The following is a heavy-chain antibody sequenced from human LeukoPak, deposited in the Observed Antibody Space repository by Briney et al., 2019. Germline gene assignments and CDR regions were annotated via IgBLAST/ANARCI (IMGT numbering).Heavy chain of an antibody. D-gene: IGHD3-10*01. V-gene: IGHV4-59*08. CDR2: IYYSGST. Sequence: SETLSLTCTVSGGSIRSYYRSWIRQPPGKGLEWIGYIYYSGSTNYNPSLKSRVTIPVDTSKNQFSLKLSSVTAADTAVYYCARQGAGVPFDYWGRGTLVTVSS. CDR3: ARQGAGVPFDY. J-gene: IGHJ4*02. CDR1: GGSIRSYY.